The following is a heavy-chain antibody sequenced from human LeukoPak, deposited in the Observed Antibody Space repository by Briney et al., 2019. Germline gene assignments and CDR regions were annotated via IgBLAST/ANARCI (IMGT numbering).Heavy chain of an antibody. V-gene: IGHV4-34*01. D-gene: IGHD2-2*01. J-gene: IGHJ6*03. Sequence: PSETLSLTCAVYGESFSGYYWSWIRQPPGKGLEWIGEINHSGSTNYNPSLKSRVTISVDTSKNQFSLKLSSVTAADTAVYYCARAAGYCSSTSCSPGVYYYYYVDVWGKGTTVTVSS. CDR1: GESFSGYY. CDR3: ARAAGYCSSTSCSPGVYYYYYVDV. CDR2: INHSGST.